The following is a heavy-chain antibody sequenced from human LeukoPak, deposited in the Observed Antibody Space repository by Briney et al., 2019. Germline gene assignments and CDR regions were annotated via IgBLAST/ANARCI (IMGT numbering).Heavy chain of an antibody. CDR1: GGSISSYY. Sequence: SETLSLTCTVSGGSISSYYWSWIRQPAGKGLEWIGRIYTSGSTNYNPSLKSRVTMSVDTSKNQFSLKLSSVTAADTAVYYCASRSGKGLKQDWFDPWGQGTLVTVSS. CDR3: ASRSGKGLKQDWFDP. J-gene: IGHJ5*02. CDR2: IYTSGST. D-gene: IGHD3-10*01. V-gene: IGHV4-4*07.